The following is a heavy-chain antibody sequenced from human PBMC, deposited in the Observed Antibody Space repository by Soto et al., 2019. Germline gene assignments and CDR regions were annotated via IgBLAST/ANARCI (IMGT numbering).Heavy chain of an antibody. D-gene: IGHD6-6*01. CDR1: GGTFSSYA. CDR3: AIARSIAEWFDP. J-gene: IGHJ5*02. Sequence: GASVKVSCKSSGGTFSSYAISWVRQAPGQGLEWMGGIIPIFGTANYAQKFQGRVTITADESTSTAYMELSSLRSEDMAVYYCAIARSIAEWFDPWGQGTLVTVSS. CDR2: IIPIFGTA. V-gene: IGHV1-69*13.